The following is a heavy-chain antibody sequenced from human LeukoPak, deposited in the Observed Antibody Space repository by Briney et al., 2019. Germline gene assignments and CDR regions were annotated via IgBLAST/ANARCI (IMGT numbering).Heavy chain of an antibody. D-gene: IGHD7-27*01. V-gene: IGHV3-23*01. CDR1: GFTFGSYA. CDR3: VRDAPGAHFDY. J-gene: IGHJ4*02. CDR2: ISGSGGST. Sequence: GGSLRLSCAASGFTFGSYAMSWVRQAPGKGLEWVSSISGSGGSTYYTDSVKGRFTISRDNAKNSLYLQMNSLRAEDTAVYYCVRDAPGAHFDYWGQGTLVTVSS.